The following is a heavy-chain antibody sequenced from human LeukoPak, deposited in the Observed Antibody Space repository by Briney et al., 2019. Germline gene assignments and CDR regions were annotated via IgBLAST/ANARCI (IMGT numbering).Heavy chain of an antibody. V-gene: IGHV3-33*01. CDR2: IWYDGSNK. CDR1: GFTFSSYG. CDR3: ARAGGSSSWYYFDY. D-gene: IGHD6-13*01. J-gene: IGHJ4*02. Sequence: GGSLRLSCAASGFTFSSYGMHWVRQAPGKGLEWVAVIWYDGSNKYYADSVKGRFTISRVNSKNTLYLQMNSLRAEDTAVYYCARAGGSSSWYYFDYWGQGTLVTVSS.